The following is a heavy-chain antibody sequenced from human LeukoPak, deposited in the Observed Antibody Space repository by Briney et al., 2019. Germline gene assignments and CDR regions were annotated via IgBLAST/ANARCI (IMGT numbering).Heavy chain of an antibody. CDR3: VPSFSGSFV. Sequence: PGGSLRLSCAASGFTFSSYGMNWVRQAPGKGLEWVAVISDDGSDKYYGDSVQGRFTISRDDSENTLFLEMKSLRAEDTAVYYCVPSFSGSFVWGQGPPVPVSS. V-gene: IGHV3-30*03. J-gene: IGHJ4*02. CDR1: GFTFSSYG. D-gene: IGHD3-10*01. CDR2: ISDDGSDK.